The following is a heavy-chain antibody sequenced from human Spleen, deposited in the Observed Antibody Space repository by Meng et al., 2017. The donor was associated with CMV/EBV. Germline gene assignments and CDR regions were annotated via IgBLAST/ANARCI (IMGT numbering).Heavy chain of an antibody. Sequence: FSGSAVSWVRQAPGQGLEWMGGIIPIFGTANYAQKFQGRVTITTDGSTSTAYMELSSLRSEDTAVYYCARDRYCSSTSCYPSAEYFQHWGQGTLVTVSS. D-gene: IGHD2-2*01. CDR1: FSGSA. J-gene: IGHJ1*01. CDR3: ARDRYCSSTSCYPSAEYFQH. CDR2: IIPIFGTA. V-gene: IGHV1-69*05.